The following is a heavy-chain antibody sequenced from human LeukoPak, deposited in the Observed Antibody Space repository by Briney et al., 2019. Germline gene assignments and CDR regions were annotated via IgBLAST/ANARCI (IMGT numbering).Heavy chain of an antibody. CDR3: ARRRRIVGATPGAFGI. V-gene: IGHV4-34*01. J-gene: IGHJ3*02. Sequence: SSETLSLTCAVYGGSFSGYYWSWILQPPGKGLEWIGEINHSGSTNYNPSLKSRVTISVDTSKNQFSLKLSSVTAADTAVYYCARRRRIVGATPGAFGIWGQGTMVTVSS. CDR2: INHSGST. D-gene: IGHD1-26*01. CDR1: GGSFSGYY.